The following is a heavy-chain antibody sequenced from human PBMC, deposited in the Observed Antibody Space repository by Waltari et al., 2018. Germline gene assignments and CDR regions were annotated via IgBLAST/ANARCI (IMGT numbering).Heavy chain of an antibody. V-gene: IGHV3-53*01. CDR1: GFTVSSNY. J-gene: IGHJ3*02. CDR3: ARDRPGSDAFDI. D-gene: IGHD2-15*01. CDR2: IYSCGST. Sequence: EVQLVESGGGLSQPGGSLRLSCAASGFTVSSNYRSWGRQAPGKGVGGGYVIYSCGSTYYVDSVNGRLTISRDKSKNMLFLQLNSLRADDKAVHYCARDRPGSDAFDIWGQGKMVTVPS.